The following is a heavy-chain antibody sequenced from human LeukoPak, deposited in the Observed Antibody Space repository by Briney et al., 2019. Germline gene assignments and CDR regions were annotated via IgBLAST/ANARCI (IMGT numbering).Heavy chain of an antibody. CDR2: INHSGST. Sequence: SETLSLTCIVPGGSISSSSYYWSWIRQPPGKGLEWIGEINHSGSTNYNPSLKSRVTISVDTSKNQFSLKLSSVTAADTAVYYCAAKDSSGESAFDYWGQGTLVTVSS. V-gene: IGHV4-39*07. CDR3: AAKDSSGESAFDY. CDR1: GGSISSSSYY. D-gene: IGHD3-22*01. J-gene: IGHJ4*02.